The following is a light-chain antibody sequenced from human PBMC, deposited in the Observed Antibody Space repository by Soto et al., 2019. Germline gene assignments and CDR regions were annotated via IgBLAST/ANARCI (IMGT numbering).Light chain of an antibody. CDR2: DTS. CDR3: QQYATSEII. Sequence: EIVLTQSQGTVSLSPGERATLSCRASQSLTNSCIALYQQKPGQAPRLLIYDTSSRATGIPDRFSGSGSGTDFTLTISRLEPEDFAVFFCQQYATSEIIFGQGTRLEIK. V-gene: IGKV3-20*01. J-gene: IGKJ5*01. CDR1: QSLTNSC.